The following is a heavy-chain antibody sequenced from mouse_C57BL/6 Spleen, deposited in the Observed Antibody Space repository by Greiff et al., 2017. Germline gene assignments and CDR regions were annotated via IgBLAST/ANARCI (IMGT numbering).Heavy chain of an antibody. D-gene: IGHD2-4*01. Sequence: EVQLQESGPELVKPGASVKISCKASGYSFTGYYMNWVKQSPEKSLEWIGEINPSTGGTTYNQKFKAKATLTVDKSSSTAYMQLKSLTSEDSAVYYCASYDYDDGWFAYRGQGTLVTVSA. CDR1: GYSFTGYY. V-gene: IGHV1-42*01. CDR3: ASYDYDDGWFAY. J-gene: IGHJ3*01. CDR2: INPSTGGT.